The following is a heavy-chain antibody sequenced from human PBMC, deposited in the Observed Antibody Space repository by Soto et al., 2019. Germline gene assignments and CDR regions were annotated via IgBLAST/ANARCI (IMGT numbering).Heavy chain of an antibody. CDR3: GRGFVVVPAAKGYMDV. CDR1: GGSFSGYY. CDR2: INHSGST. J-gene: IGHJ6*03. D-gene: IGHD2-2*01. Sequence: SETLSLTCAVYGGSFSGYYWSWIRQPPGKGLEWIGEINHSGSTNYNPSLKSRVTISVDTSKNQFSLKLSSVTAADTAVYYCGRGFVVVPAAKGYMDVWGKGPTVTVSS. V-gene: IGHV4-34*01.